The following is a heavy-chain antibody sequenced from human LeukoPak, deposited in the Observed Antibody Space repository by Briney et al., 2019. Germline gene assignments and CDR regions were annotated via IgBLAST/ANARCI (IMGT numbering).Heavy chain of an antibody. Sequence: ASVKVSCKASVYTFTSYGIRWVRHAPGQGLEWMGWISAYNGNTNYAQKLQGRVTMTTDTSTSTAYMELRSLSSDDTAVYYCARERGLVGELQDTGYVQHWGQGTLVTVSS. V-gene: IGHV1-18*01. CDR3: ARERGLVGELQDTGYVQH. D-gene: IGHD1-26*01. CDR2: ISAYNGNT. J-gene: IGHJ1*01. CDR1: VYTFTSYG.